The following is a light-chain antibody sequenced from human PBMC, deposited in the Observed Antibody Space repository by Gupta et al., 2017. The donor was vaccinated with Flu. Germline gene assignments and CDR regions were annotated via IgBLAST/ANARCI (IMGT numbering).Light chain of an antibody. Sequence: QSVTISCTGTSSDVGGYNYVSWHQPHPGKAPKRLIYDVTKRPSGVPDRFSGSKSGNTASLTVSGLQAEDEADYYCSSYAGSNSVFGGGTKLTVL. V-gene: IGLV2-8*01. J-gene: IGLJ3*02. CDR2: DVT. CDR3: SSYAGSNSV. CDR1: SSDVGGYNY.